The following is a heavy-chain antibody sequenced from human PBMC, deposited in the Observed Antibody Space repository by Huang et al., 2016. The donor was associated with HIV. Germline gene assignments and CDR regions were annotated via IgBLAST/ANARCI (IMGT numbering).Heavy chain of an antibody. V-gene: IGHV5-51*03. CDR2: ISPVDSDV. Sequence: EVQLVQSGAEMKRPGESLKISCKVSGYSFTRQWIGWVRQMPGKGPEWMGIISPVDSDVKYSPTFQGQVTISADNSIITAYLQWKSLKVSDTAMYFCARPPTYSDDGGYYIDAFGVWGRGTMVTVS. J-gene: IGHJ3*01. D-gene: IGHD2-21*02. CDR3: ARPPTYSDDGGYYIDAFGV. CDR1: GYSFTRQW.